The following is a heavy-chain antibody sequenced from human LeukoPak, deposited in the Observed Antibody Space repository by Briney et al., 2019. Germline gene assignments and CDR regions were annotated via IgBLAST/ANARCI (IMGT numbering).Heavy chain of an antibody. Sequence: GGSLRLSCTASGFNFGDYAVSWVRQAPGKGLELVANIKQDRSEKYYVDSVKGRFTISRDNAKNSLYLQMNSLRAEDTAVYYCARESPTAAAGTCFDYWGQGTLVTVSS. V-gene: IGHV3-7*01. D-gene: IGHD6-13*01. CDR3: ARESPTAAAGTCFDY. CDR1: GFNFGDYA. CDR2: IKQDRSEK. J-gene: IGHJ4*02.